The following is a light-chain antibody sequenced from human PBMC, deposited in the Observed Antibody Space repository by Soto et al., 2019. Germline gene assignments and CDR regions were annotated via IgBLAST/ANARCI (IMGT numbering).Light chain of an antibody. CDR2: GAS. Sequence: EIVLTQSPGTLSLSPVERATLSCMASQSVSNNYLAWYQQKPVQAPRLLIYGASNRATGIPDRFSGSGSGTDFTLTISRLEPEDFAVYYCQQYGSSGTFGQGTKVDI. V-gene: IGKV3-20*01. J-gene: IGKJ1*01. CDR1: QSVSNNY. CDR3: QQYGSSGT.